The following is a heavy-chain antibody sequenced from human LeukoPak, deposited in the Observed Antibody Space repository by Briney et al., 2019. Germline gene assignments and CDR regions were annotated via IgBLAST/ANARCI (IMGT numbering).Heavy chain of an antibody. CDR2: IKGDGSHT. Sequence: GGSLRLSSAASGFTFRNYWMLWMRPAPGKGLVWVSRIKGDGSHTIYADSVKGRFTISRDNATNTLYLQMKSLRAEDTAVYYCAKAGVPAAIPRYAFDIWGQGTMVTVSS. CDR1: GFTFRNYW. V-gene: IGHV3-74*01. J-gene: IGHJ3*02. D-gene: IGHD2-2*01. CDR3: AKAGVPAAIPRYAFDI.